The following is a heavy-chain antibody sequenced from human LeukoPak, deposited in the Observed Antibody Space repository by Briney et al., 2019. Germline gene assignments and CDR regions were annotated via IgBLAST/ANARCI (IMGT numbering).Heavy chain of an antibody. CDR2: ISGSGDNT. CDR1: GFTFSSYA. D-gene: IGHD3-10*01. J-gene: IGHJ4*02. Sequence: GGSLRLSCAASGFTFSSYAMSWVRQAPGKGLEWVSAISGSGDNTYYADSVKGRFTISRDNSKNTLSLQMNSLRAEDTAVYYCAKLGAYVPMVRLFDYWGQGTLVTVSS. CDR3: AKLGAYVPMVRLFDY. V-gene: IGHV3-23*01.